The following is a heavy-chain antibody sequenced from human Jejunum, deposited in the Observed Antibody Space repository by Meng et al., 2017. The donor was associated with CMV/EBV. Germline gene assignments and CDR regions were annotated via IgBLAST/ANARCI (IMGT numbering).Heavy chain of an antibody. CDR3: AHFVGGYYPSRPDY. Sequence: QIHLKESGPTLVKPPPTPTLTCTFSGFSPITNGEGVGWIRQPPGKALEWLALIYRGDDKRYSPSLKSRLSIAKDTSKNEVVLTVTTMGPVDTGTYYCAHFVGGYYPSRPDYWGQGTLVTVSS. V-gene: IGHV2-5*02. CDR1: GFSPITNGEG. CDR2: IYRGDDK. J-gene: IGHJ4*02. D-gene: IGHD1-26*01.